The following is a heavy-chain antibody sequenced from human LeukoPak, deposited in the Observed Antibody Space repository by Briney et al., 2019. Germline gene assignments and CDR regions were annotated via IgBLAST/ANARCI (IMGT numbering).Heavy chain of an antibody. Sequence: GGSLRLSCAASGFTFSTFAMIWVRQPPGKGLEWVSSIFPSGGEIHYADSVRRRFTISRDNSKSTLSLQMNSLRAEDTAIYYGARDACLEWLLSPWYYYMDVWGKGTTVTVSS. CDR3: ARDACLEWLLSPWYYYMDV. J-gene: IGHJ6*03. D-gene: IGHD3-3*02. CDR1: GFTFSTFA. V-gene: IGHV3-23*01. CDR2: IFPSGGEI.